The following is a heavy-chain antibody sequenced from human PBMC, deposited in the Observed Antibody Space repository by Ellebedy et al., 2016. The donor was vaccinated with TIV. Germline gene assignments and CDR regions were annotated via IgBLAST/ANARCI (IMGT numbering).Heavy chain of an antibody. V-gene: IGHV3-48*02. CDR2: ISGNSDII. Sequence: GGSLRLSXAASGFTFSPYIMNWVRQAPGKGLEWVAFISGNSDIIYYAASVKGRFTITRDNAKNSVFLEMSNLRDEDTAVYYCVRNLVDYWGQGTLVTVST. J-gene: IGHJ4*02. CDR3: VRNLVDY. CDR1: GFTFSPYI.